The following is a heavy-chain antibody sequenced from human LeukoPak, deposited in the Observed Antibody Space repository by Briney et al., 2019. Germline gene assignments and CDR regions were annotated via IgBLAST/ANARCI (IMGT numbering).Heavy chain of an antibody. CDR1: GFTFSSYA. CDR2: ISSNGGST. Sequence: GGSLRLSCAASGFTFSSYAMYWVRQAPGKGLEYVSAISSNGGSTYYANSVKGRFTISRDNSKNTLYLQMGSLRAEDMAVYFCARVQYSVIRGSIDYWGQGTLVTVSS. V-gene: IGHV3-64*01. D-gene: IGHD2-21*01. J-gene: IGHJ4*02. CDR3: ARVQYSVIRGSIDY.